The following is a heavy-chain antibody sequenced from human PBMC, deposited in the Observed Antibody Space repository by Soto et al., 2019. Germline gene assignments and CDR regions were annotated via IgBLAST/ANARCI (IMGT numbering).Heavy chain of an antibody. V-gene: IGHV3-23*01. CDR1: GFTFSNYA. CDR2: IGGGGVPT. D-gene: IGHD6-13*01. Sequence: GGSLRLSCAASGFTFSNYAMSWVRQAPGKGLEWVSAIGGGGVPTYHADSVKGRFTISRDNSRNTLYLQMNSLRAEDTAVYYCAKGPRQPPHWFDPWGLGTLVTVSS. J-gene: IGHJ5*02. CDR3: AKGPRQPPHWFDP.